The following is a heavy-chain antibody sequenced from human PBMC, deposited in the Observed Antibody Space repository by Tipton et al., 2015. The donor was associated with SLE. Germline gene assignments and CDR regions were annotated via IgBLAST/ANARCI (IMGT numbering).Heavy chain of an antibody. CDR2: IYYSGST. D-gene: IGHD6-13*01. CDR1: GGSISSYY. V-gene: IGHV4-59*01. J-gene: IGHJ3*02. Sequence: TLSLTCTVSGGSISSYYWSWIRQPAGKGLEWIGYIYYSGSTNYNPSLNSRVTISVDTSKNQFSLKLSSVTAADTAVYYCARDESSSWSRGAFDIWGQGTMVTVSS. CDR3: ARDESSSWSRGAFDI.